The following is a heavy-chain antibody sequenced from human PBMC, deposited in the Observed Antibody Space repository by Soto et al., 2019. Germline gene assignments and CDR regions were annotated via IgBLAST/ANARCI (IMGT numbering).Heavy chain of an antibody. Sequence: EVQLVESGGGLVKPGGSLRLSCAASGFTFSSYSMNWVRQAPGKGLEWVSSISSSSSHIYYADSVKGRFTISRDNAKNSLYLQMNSLRAEDTAVYYCARDTGALTYYYDSSGGYYGMDVWGQGTTVTVSS. V-gene: IGHV3-21*01. D-gene: IGHD3-22*01. CDR1: GFTFSSYS. J-gene: IGHJ6*02. CDR2: ISSSSSHI. CDR3: ARDTGALTYYYDSSGGYYGMDV.